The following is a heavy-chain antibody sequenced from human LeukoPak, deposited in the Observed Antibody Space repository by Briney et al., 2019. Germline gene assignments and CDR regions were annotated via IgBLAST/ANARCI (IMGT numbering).Heavy chain of an antibody. CDR2: ISSSGSTI. CDR3: ASSLSSGWITTFDY. CDR1: GFTFSSYE. D-gene: IGHD6-19*01. V-gene: IGHV3-48*03. Sequence: GGSLRLSCAASGFTFSSYEMNWVRQAPGKGLEWISYISSSGSTIYYADSVKGRFTISRDNAKNSLYLQMNSLRAEDTAVYYCASSLSSGWITTFDYWGQGTLVTVSS. J-gene: IGHJ4*02.